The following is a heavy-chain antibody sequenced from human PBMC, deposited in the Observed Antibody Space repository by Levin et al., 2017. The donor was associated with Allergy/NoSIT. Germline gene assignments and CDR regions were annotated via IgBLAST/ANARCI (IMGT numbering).Heavy chain of an antibody. V-gene: IGHV3-30*18. J-gene: IGHJ4*02. Sequence: GESLKISCAASGFTFSNYGMHWVRQAPGKGLEWVAIISYDGSNKYYADSVKGRFTISRDNSKNTLYLQMNSLRAEDTAVYYCAKDGGSYSSSSDYWGQGALVTVSS. D-gene: IGHD6-6*01. CDR2: ISYDGSNK. CDR1: GFTFSNYG. CDR3: AKDGGSYSSSSDY.